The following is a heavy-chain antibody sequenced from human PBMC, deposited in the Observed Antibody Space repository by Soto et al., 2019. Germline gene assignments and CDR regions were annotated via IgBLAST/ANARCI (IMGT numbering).Heavy chain of an antibody. CDR2: IYSGGST. CDR1: GFPVSSNY. J-gene: IGHJ5*02. CDR3: ARYPVHSSGSVDP. Sequence: GGSLSLSCAASGFPVSSNYMSWVRQAPGKGLEWVSVIYSGGSTYYADSVKGRFTISRDNSKNTLYLQMNSLRAEDTAVYYCARYPVHSSGSVDPWGQGTLVTV. D-gene: IGHD6-19*01. V-gene: IGHV3-53*01.